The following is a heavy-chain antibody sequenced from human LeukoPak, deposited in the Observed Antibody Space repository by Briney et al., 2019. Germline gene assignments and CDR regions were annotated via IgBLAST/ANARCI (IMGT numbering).Heavy chain of an antibody. CDR1: GFTFSSYA. CDR2: ISGSGGST. D-gene: IGHD3-22*01. V-gene: IGHV3-23*01. CDR3: AKDLGITMIVVVIDAFDI. Sequence: GGSLRLSCAASGFTFSSYAMSWVRQAPGKGLEWVSAISGSGGSTYYADSVKGRFTISRDNSKNTLYLQMSSLRAEDTAVYYCAKDLGITMIVVVIDAFDIWGQGTMATVSS. J-gene: IGHJ3*02.